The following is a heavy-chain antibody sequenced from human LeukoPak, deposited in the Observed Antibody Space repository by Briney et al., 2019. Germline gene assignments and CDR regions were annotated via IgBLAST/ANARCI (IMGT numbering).Heavy chain of an antibody. J-gene: IGHJ4*02. CDR3: ARARYNWNDVADY. CDR1: GFTFSSYW. V-gene: IGHV3-7*03. CDR2: IKQDGSEK. Sequence: GGSLRLSCAASGFTFSSYWMSWVRQAPGKGLEWVANIKQDGSEKYYVDSVKGRFTISRDNAKNSLYLRMNSLRAEDTAVYYCARARYNWNDVADYWGQGTLVTVSS. D-gene: IGHD1-1*01.